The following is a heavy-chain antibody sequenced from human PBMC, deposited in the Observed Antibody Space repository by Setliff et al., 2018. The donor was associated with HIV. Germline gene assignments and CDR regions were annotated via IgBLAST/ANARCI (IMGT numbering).Heavy chain of an antibody. CDR3: AKDRTGTGTTLHV. D-gene: IGHD1-7*01. Sequence: ASVKVSCKASGYTFTDYYINWVRQAPGQGLEWMGRINPKSGGTNYVQKFQGRVTMTRDTSINTAYLELSRLRSDDTAVYYCAKDRTGTGTTLHVWGKGTTVTVSS. CDR1: GYTFTDYY. V-gene: IGHV1-2*06. CDR2: INPKSGGT. J-gene: IGHJ6*04.